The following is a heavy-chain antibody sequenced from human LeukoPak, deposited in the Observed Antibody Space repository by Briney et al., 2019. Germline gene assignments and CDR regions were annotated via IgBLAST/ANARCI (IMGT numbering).Heavy chain of an antibody. D-gene: IGHD3-22*01. CDR1: GFTFSTYG. CDR2: ISGSGGST. J-gene: IGHJ3*02. Sequence: GGSLRLSCEASGFTFSTYGINWVRQAPGKGLEWVSAISGSGGSTYYADSVKGRFTISRDNSKNTLYLQMNSLRAEDTAVYYCAKERSRPMINTGAFDIWGQGTMVTVSS. CDR3: AKERSRPMINTGAFDI. V-gene: IGHV3-23*01.